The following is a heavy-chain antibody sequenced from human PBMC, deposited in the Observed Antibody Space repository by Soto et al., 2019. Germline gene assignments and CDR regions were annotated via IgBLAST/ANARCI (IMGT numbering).Heavy chain of an antibody. D-gene: IGHD2-2*02. CDR3: AREAYRSSTSCHRGAYYYYGMDV. V-gene: IGHV1-18*01. CDR2: ISAYNGNT. Sequence: GASVKVSCKASGYTFTSYGISWVRQAPGQGLEWMGWISAYNGNTNYAQKLQGRVTMTTDTSTSTAFMELRSLRSDDTAVYYCAREAYRSSTSCHRGAYYYYGMDVWGQGTTVTVSS. CDR1: GYTFTSYG. J-gene: IGHJ6*02.